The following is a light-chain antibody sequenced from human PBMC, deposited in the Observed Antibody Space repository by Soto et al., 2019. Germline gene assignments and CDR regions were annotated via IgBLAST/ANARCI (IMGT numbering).Light chain of an antibody. CDR2: DAS. J-gene: IGKJ1*01. V-gene: IGKV1-5*01. CDR3: QDYNSYSGT. Sequence: DIQMTQSPSTLSASVGDRVTITCRASQSISSWLAWYQQKPGKAPKLLIYDASSLESGLPSRFSGSGSGTEFTLTSSSLQPDDFATYYCQDYNSYSGTFGQGTKVEIK. CDR1: QSISSW.